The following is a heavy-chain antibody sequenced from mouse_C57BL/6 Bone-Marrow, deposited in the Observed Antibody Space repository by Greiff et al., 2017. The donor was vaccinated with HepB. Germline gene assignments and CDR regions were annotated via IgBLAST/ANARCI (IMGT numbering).Heavy chain of an antibody. J-gene: IGHJ3*01. D-gene: IGHD2-3*01. CDR1: GYTFTDYY. CDR3: AREGGYYFAY. V-gene: IGHV1-26*01. CDR2: INPNNGGT. Sequence: VQLQQSGPELVKPGASVKISCKASGYTFTDYYMNWVKQSHGKSLEWIGDINPNNGGTSYNQKFKGKATLTVDKSSSTAYMELRSLTSEDSAVYYCAREGGYYFAYGGQGTLVTVSA.